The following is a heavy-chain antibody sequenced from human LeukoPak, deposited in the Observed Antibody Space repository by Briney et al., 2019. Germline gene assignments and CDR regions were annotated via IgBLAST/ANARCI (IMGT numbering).Heavy chain of an antibody. Sequence: GGSLRLSCAASGFTFSDYSMNWVRQAPGKGLEWISYVGISSGNTKYADSVKGRFTISGDSAKNSVFLQMNSLRVEDTAIYYCARDHRYAFDNWGQGTLVTVSS. CDR3: ARDHRYAFDN. V-gene: IGHV3-48*04. D-gene: IGHD5-12*01. CDR1: GFTFSDYS. J-gene: IGHJ4*02. CDR2: VGISSGNT.